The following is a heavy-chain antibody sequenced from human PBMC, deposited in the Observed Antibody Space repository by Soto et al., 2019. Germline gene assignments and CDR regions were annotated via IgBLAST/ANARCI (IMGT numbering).Heavy chain of an antibody. CDR2: INAHSGGT. D-gene: IGHD3-22*01. Sequence: ASVKVSCKASGFSFTGYYIHWLRQAPGQGLEWMGWINAHSGGTEYAQKFQGRVTLTRDTSIATAYLTLTSLTSDDTAVYYCARVGGPHYDSSGYYRNINWFDPWGQGTLVTVSS. CDR3: ARVGGPHYDSSGYYRNINWFDP. CDR1: GFSFTGYY. J-gene: IGHJ5*02. V-gene: IGHV1-2*02.